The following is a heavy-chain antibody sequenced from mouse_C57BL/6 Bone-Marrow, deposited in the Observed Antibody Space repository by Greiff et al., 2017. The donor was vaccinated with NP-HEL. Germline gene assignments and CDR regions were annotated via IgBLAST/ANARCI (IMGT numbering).Heavy chain of an antibody. V-gene: IGHV5-4*01. Sequence: EVQLVESGGGLVKPGGSLKLSCAASGFTFSSYALSWVRQTPEKRLEWVATISDGGSYTYYPDNVKGRFTISRDNAKHNLYLQISHLKSEDTSMYYFKRDPLYDYEGPHAMDYWGQGTSVTVSS. J-gene: IGHJ4*01. CDR2: ISDGGSYT. CDR3: KRDPLYDYEGPHAMDY. D-gene: IGHD2-4*01. CDR1: GFTFSSYA.